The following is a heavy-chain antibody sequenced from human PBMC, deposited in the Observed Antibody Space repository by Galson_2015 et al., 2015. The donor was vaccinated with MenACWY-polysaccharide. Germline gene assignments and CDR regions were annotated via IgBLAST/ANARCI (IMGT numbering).Heavy chain of an antibody. CDR3: AKSGGDGVTVFATVPTAPES. J-gene: IGHJ4*02. D-gene: IGHD5-24*01. CDR1: GFTFRSYP. Sequence: SLRLSCAASGFTFRSYPMNWVRQTPGKGLELVSGISGSGNSAFYADSVRGRFTISRDNSKNTLYLQMNSLRADDTALYYCAKSGGDGVTVFATVPTAPESWGQGTLVTVSS. V-gene: IGHV3-23*01. CDR2: ISGSGNSA.